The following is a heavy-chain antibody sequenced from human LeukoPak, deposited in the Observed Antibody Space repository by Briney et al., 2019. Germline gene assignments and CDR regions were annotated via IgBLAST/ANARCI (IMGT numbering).Heavy chain of an antibody. CDR3: ARDSSEFRSLIFH. D-gene: IGHD3-9*01. V-gene: IGHV1-69*13. J-gene: IGHJ1*01. Sequence: GASVKVSFKASGGTFSSYAISWVRQAPGQGLEWMGGIIPIFGTANYAQKFQGRVMITADESTSTAYMELSSLRSEDTAVYYCARDSSEFRSLIFHWGQGTLVTVSS. CDR2: IIPIFGTA. CDR1: GGTFSSYA.